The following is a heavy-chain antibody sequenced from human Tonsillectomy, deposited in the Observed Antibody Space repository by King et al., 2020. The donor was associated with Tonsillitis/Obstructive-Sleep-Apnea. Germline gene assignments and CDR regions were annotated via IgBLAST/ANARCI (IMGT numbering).Heavy chain of an antibody. J-gene: IGHJ4*02. CDR2: INAGTGKK. V-gene: IGHV1-3*01. CDR1: GYTFTNYA. CDR3: ARDRNYFDF. Sequence: QLVQSGAEVKKPGASVKVSCKASGYTFTNYAMHWVRQAPGHSLEWLGWINAGTGKKKYSKNFQGRVAITRDTSASTAYMELSSLRSEDTAIYYCARDRNYFDFWGQGTLVTVSS.